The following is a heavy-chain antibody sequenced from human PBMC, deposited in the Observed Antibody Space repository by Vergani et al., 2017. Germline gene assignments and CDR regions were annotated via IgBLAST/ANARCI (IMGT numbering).Heavy chain of an antibody. D-gene: IGHD6-13*01. CDR1: GFTFSSYS. CDR2: ISSSSSTI. V-gene: IGHV3-48*01. CDR3: ARDQTSAADPYYYYYYMDV. J-gene: IGHJ6*03. Sequence: VQLVESGGGVVQPGRSLRLSCAASGFTFSSYSMNWVRQAPGKGLEWVSYISSSSSTIYYADSVKGRFTISRDNAKNSLYLQMNSLRAEDTAVYYCARDQTSAADPYYYYYYMDVWGKGTTVTVSS.